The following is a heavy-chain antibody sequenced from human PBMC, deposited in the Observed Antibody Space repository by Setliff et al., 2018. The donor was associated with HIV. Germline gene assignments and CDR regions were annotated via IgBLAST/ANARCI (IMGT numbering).Heavy chain of an antibody. V-gene: IGHV1-18*01. J-gene: IGHJ5*02. CDR2: ISAYNGNT. CDR3: AREDNDGYYYDSSGFRWFDP. D-gene: IGHD3-22*01. Sequence: ASVKVSCKASGYTFTSYGISWVRQAPGQGLEWMGWISAYNGNTNYAQKLHGRVTMTTDTSTSTAYMELRSLRSDDTAVYYCAREDNDGYYYDSSGFRWFDPWGQGTLVTVSS. CDR1: GYTFTSYG.